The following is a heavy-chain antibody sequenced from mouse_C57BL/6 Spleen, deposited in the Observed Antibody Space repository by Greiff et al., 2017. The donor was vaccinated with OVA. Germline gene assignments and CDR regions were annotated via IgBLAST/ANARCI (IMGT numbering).Heavy chain of an antibody. Sequence: EVKLMESGPGLVKPSQSLYLTCTVSGYSFTSGYYWCWIRQFPGDLVGWGVFISNGGSNNYNATIKNRTTITRDTSKSQFFLKLNTVTTEDTAIYYCAKDGDYWGQGTTLTVSS. CDR3: AKDGDY. V-gene: IGHV3-6*01. J-gene: IGHJ2*01. CDR2: ISNGGSN. CDR1: GYSFTSGYY.